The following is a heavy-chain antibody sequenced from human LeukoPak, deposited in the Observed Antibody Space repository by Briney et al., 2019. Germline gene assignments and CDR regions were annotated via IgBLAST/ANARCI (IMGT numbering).Heavy chain of an antibody. J-gene: IGHJ6*02. CDR1: RFAFSRYA. CDR3: ARAPTGMDV. CDR2: ISYDGSNK. V-gene: IGHV3-30*04. Sequence: GGSLRLSCVASRFAFSRYAMHWVRQAPGKGLEWVTAISYDGSNKYYTDSVKGRFSISRDDSKNTLYLEMNSLTIEDTAMYYCARAPTGMDVWGQGTTVTVSS.